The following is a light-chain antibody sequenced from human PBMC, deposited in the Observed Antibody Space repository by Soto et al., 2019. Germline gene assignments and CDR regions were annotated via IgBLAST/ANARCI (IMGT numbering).Light chain of an antibody. CDR2: GAS. J-gene: IGKJ4*01. Sequence: EIVMTQSPATLSVSPGERATLACRASQRGSSNLAWYQQKPGQAPRFLIYGASTRATGIPARFRGSVSGTEFTLTISSLQSEDFAVYYCQQYNDWPRVFGGGTKVEIK. CDR1: QRGSSN. V-gene: IGKV3-15*01. CDR3: QQYNDWPRV.